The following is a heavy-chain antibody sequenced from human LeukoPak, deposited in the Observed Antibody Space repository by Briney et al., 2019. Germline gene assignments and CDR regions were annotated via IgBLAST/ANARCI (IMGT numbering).Heavy chain of an antibody. CDR3: ARGRFDYGGYFDY. D-gene: IGHD4-23*01. CDR2: IYYSGST. CDR1: GGSISSGGYY. J-gene: IGHJ4*02. V-gene: IGHV4-61*08. Sequence: SETLSLTCTVSGGSISSGGYYWSWIRQPPGKGLEWIGYIYYSGSTNYNPSLKSRVTISVDTSKNQFSLKLSSVTAADTAVYYCARGRFDYGGYFDYWGQGTLVTVSS.